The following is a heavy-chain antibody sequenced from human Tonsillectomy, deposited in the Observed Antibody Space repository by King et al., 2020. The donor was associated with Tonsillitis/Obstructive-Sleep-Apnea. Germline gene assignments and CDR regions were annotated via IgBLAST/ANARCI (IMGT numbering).Heavy chain of an antibody. V-gene: IGHV5-51*01. CDR2: INPVDSDS. J-gene: IGHJ4*02. Sequence: VQLVQSGAEVKKPGESLKISCKASGYTFTTYWIGWVRQMPGKGLEWMGIINPVDSDSSYSPSFQGQVTISADKSISTAYLQWSSLKASDTAMYFCARLRGDSSGWYTYFDYWGQRTLVTVSS. CDR3: ARLRGDSSGWYTYFDY. D-gene: IGHD6-19*01. CDR1: GYTFTTYW.